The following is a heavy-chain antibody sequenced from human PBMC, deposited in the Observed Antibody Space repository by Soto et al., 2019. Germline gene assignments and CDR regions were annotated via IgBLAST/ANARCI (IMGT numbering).Heavy chain of an antibody. CDR1: GYSFSKYW. J-gene: IGHJ4*02. V-gene: IGHV5-10-1*01. CDR3: ARLQAAAGDNDLTFDY. D-gene: IGHD6-13*01. CDR2: IDPSDSYT. Sequence: GESLKISCKGSGYSFSKYWIGWVRQMPGKDLEWMGRIDPSDSYTNYSPSFQGHVTISADKSISTAYLQWSSLKASDTAMYYCARLQAAAGDNDLTFDYWGQGTLVTVSS.